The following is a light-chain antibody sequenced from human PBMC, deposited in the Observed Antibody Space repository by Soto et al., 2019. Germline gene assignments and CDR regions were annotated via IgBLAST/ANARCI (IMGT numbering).Light chain of an antibody. Sequence: AIQLTQSRASLSASVGDRVIITCRANQGISSALAWYQQKPGKAPKLLIYDASSLESGVPSRFSGSGSGTDFTLTISSLQPEDFATYDCQQFNSLFTFGPGTKVDIK. V-gene: IGKV1-13*02. J-gene: IGKJ3*01. CDR1: QGISSA. CDR3: QQFNSLFT. CDR2: DAS.